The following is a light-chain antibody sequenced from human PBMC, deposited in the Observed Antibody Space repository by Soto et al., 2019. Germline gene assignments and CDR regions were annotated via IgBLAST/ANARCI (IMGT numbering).Light chain of an antibody. V-gene: IGKV3-15*01. CDR2: GAS. Sequence: EVVMTQSPGTLSVSPGERATISCRASQSVSGYLAWYQQTPGQAPMLLIHGASTRGTGLPARFSGSGSGTVFTLTISSLQSEDFAFYCCQQYNDWPRTFGRGTKVEIK. CDR3: QQYNDWPRT. J-gene: IGKJ4*02. CDR1: QSVSGY.